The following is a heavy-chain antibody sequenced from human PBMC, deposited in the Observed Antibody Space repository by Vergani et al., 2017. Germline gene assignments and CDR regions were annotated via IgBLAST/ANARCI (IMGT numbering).Heavy chain of an antibody. J-gene: IGHJ4*02. CDR2: INHSGST. CDR1: GGSFSGYY. CDR3: ARGTGYKLSHYFDY. V-gene: IGHV4-34*01. D-gene: IGHD5-24*01. Sequence: QVQLQQWGAGLLKPSETLSLTCAVYGGSFSGYYWSWIRQPPGKGLEWIGEINHSGSTNYNPSLKSRVTISVDTSKNQFSLKLSSVTAADTAVYYCARGTGYKLSHYFDYWGQGTLVTVSS.